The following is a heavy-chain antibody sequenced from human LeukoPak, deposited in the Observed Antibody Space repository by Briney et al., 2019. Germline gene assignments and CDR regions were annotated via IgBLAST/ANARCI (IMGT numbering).Heavy chain of an antibody. Sequence: ASVKVSCKASGYTFTSYDINWVRQATGQGLEWMGWMNPNSGNTGYAQKFQGRVTTTRNTSISTAYMELSSLRSEDTAVYYCARGIRKVVPATYYYYYYIDVWGKGTTVTVSS. V-gene: IGHV1-8*03. CDR3: ARGIRKVVPATYYYYYYIDV. CDR2: MNPNSGNT. CDR1: GYTFTSYD. D-gene: IGHD2-2*01. J-gene: IGHJ6*03.